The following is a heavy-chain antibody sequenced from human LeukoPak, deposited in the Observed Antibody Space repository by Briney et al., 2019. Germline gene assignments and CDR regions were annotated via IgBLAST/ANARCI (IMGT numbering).Heavy chain of an antibody. J-gene: IGHJ4*02. CDR2: ISGSSSYK. D-gene: IGHD2-2*01. CDR1: GFTFSSYA. CDR3: ARDVYCSSATCPFDY. Sequence: KPGGSLRLSCAASGFTFSSYAMSWVRQAPGKGLEWVSSISGSSSYKYYADSVKGRFTISRDNAKNSLYLQMNSLRAEDTAVYYCARDVYCSSATCPFDYWGQGTLVTVSS. V-gene: IGHV3-21*01.